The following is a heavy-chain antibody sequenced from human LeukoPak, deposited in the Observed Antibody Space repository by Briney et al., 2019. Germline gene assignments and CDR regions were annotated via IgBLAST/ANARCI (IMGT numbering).Heavy chain of an antibody. V-gene: IGHV3-43*01. CDR2: ISWDGGST. D-gene: IGHD3-16*02. CDR3: AKGAELSSFDY. Sequence: GGSLRLSCAASGFTFDDYTMHWVSQAPGKGLEWVSLISWDGGSTYYADSEKGRFTISRDNSKNYLNLQMNSLRTEDTALYYCAKGAELSSFDYWGRGTLVTVSS. CDR1: GFTFDDYT. J-gene: IGHJ4*02.